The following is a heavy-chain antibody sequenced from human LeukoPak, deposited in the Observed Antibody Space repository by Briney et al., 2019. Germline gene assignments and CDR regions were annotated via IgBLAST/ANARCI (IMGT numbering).Heavy chain of an antibody. CDR2: INPNSGGT. Sequence: GASVKVSCKASGYTFTGYYMHWVRQAPGQGLEWMGWINPNSGGTNYAQKFQGRVTMTRDTSISTAYMELSRLRSDDTAVYYCARGDWDVLLWSPNAYFDYWGQGTLVTVSS. V-gene: IGHV1-2*02. CDR3: ARGDWDVLLWSPNAYFDY. CDR1: GYTFTGYY. J-gene: IGHJ4*02. D-gene: IGHD3-10*01.